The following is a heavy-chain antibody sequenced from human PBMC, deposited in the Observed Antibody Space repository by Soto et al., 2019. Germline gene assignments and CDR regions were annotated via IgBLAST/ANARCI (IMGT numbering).Heavy chain of an antibody. V-gene: IGHV1-69*13. Sequence: GASVKVSCKASGGTFSSYAISWVRQAPGQGLEWMGGIIPIFGTANYAQKFQGRATITADESTSTAYMELSSLRSEDTAVYYCARGAAIVRNYYYGMDVWGQGTTVTVSS. CDR2: IIPIFGTA. CDR1: GGTFSSYA. J-gene: IGHJ6*02. D-gene: IGHD1-26*01. CDR3: ARGAAIVRNYYYGMDV.